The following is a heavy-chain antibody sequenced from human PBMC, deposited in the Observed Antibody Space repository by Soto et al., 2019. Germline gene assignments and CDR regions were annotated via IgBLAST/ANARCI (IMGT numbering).Heavy chain of an antibody. CDR2: TYYRSKWYN. J-gene: IGHJ3*02. CDR1: GDSVSSNSAA. Sequence: PSQTLSLTCAISGDSVSSNSAAWNWIRQSPSRGLEWLGRTYYRSKWYNDYAVSVKSRITINPDTSKNQFSLQLNSVTPEDTAAYYCARDYYDSSGDYYGSAFDIWGQGTMVTVSS. CDR3: ARDYYDSSGDYYGSAFDI. V-gene: IGHV6-1*01. D-gene: IGHD3-22*01.